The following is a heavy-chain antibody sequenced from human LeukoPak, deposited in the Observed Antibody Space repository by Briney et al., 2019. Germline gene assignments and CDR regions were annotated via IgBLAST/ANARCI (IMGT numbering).Heavy chain of an antibody. Sequence: ASVTVSCKASGYTFTGYYMHWVRQAPGQGLEWMGWINPNSGGTNYAQMFQGRVTMTRDTSISTAYMGLSRLRSDDTAVYYCARENYGTHSYYYYYMDVWGKGTAVTVSS. CDR2: INPNSGGT. CDR1: GYTFTGYY. D-gene: IGHD4-17*01. J-gene: IGHJ6*03. V-gene: IGHV1-2*02. CDR3: ARENYGTHSYYYYYMDV.